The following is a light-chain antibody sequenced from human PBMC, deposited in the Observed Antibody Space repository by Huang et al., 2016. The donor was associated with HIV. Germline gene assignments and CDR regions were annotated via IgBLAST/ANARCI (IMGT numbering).Light chain of an antibody. V-gene: IGKV1-39*01. CDR3: QQSFSVPRT. J-gene: IGKJ1*01. CDR1: QNITKS. CDR2: TAS. Sequence: DIQMTQSPPSLSAPVGDRVTFTCRANQNITKSLNWYQQKPGNAPKLLIDTASTLESGVPSRCSGSGSRSLFTINIVNLQPEYFATYYGQQSFSVPRTFG.